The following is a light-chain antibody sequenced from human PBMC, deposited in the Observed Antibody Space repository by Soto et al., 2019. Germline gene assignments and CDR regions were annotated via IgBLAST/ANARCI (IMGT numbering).Light chain of an antibody. CDR2: GTS. J-gene: IGKJ1*01. Sequence: VLTQYPVSMSLSLGDIATLSCRASQTVSNNYLAWYQQKPGQAPRLLIYGTSNRATGIPDRFSGSGSGTDFTLTISRLEPEDFIIYYCQQDGSSPWTFGQGAKVDIK. V-gene: IGKV3-20*01. CDR3: QQDGSSPWT. CDR1: QTVSNNY.